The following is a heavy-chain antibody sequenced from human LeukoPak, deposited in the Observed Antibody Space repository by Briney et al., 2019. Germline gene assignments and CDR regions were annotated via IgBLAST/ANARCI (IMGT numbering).Heavy chain of an antibody. Sequence: SETLSLTCTVSGGSISSYYWSWIRQPPGKGLEWIAYIYYSGSTNYNPSLKSRVTISVDTSKNQFSLKLSSVTAADTAVYYCARDYYDRNDAFDIWGQGTMVTVSS. CDR1: GGSISSYY. J-gene: IGHJ3*02. D-gene: IGHD3-22*01. V-gene: IGHV4-59*01. CDR3: ARDYYDRNDAFDI. CDR2: IYYSGST.